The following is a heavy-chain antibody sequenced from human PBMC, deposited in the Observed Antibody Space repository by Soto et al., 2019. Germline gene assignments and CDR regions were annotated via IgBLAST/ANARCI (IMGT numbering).Heavy chain of an antibody. CDR1: GGTFSSYT. D-gene: IGHD6-19*01. Sequence: ASVKVSCKASGGTFSSYTISWVRQAPGQGLEWMGRIIPILGIANYAQKFQGRVTITADKSTSTAYMELSSLRSEDTAVYYCASVEVEAGTYFDYWGQGTLVTVSS. CDR3: ASVEVEAGTYFDY. CDR2: IIPILGIA. J-gene: IGHJ4*02. V-gene: IGHV1-69*02.